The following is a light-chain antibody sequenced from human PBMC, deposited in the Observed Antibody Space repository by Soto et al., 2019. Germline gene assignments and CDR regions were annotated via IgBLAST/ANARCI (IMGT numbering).Light chain of an antibody. CDR1: QTIRNY. CDR2: AAS. V-gene: IGKV1-39*01. Sequence: DIQMTQSPSSLSASVGDRVTITCRASQTIRNYLNWYQQKPGKAPNLLIYAASSLQSGVPSRFSGGVSGTDFTLTISSLQPEDCGRYFCLQTYSAPRTFGQGTKVEIK. CDR3: LQTYSAPRT. J-gene: IGKJ1*01.